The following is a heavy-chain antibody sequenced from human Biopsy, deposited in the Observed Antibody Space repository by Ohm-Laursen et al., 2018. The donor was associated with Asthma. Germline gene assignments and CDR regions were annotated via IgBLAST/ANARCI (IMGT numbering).Heavy chain of an antibody. D-gene: IGHD6-13*01. CDR1: GTHFGSYN. CDR3: SRGTLGYYFDI. Sequence: SLRLSCTASGTHFGSYNMHWARQAPGKGLEWVAVITFDGSTQHYGDSVKGRFTISRDNSKNMLFLQMNSLRAEDTAVYYCSRGTLGYYFDIWGQGTQVTVSS. V-gene: IGHV3-30-3*01. J-gene: IGHJ4*02. CDR2: ITFDGSTQ.